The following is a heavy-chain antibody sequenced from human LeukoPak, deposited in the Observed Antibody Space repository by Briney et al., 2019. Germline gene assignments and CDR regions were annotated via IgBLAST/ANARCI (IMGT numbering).Heavy chain of an antibody. D-gene: IGHD2/OR15-2a*01. Sequence: GGSLRLSCAASGFTFSSYGMHWVCQAPGKGLEWVAVISYDGSNKYYADSVKGRFTISRDNSKNTLYLQMNSLRAEDTAVYYCAESMGSGAFDIWGQGTMVTVSS. CDR3: AESMGSGAFDI. J-gene: IGHJ3*02. CDR2: ISYDGSNK. CDR1: GFTFSSYG. V-gene: IGHV3-30*03.